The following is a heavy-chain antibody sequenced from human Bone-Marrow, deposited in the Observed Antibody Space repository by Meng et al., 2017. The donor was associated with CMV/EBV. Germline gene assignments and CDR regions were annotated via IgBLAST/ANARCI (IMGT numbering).Heavy chain of an antibody. D-gene: IGHD4-17*01. V-gene: IGHV1-69*05. J-gene: IGHJ6*02. CDR3: ARVGDYDYYYYGMDV. Sequence: SVKVSCKASGGTFSSYAISWVRQAPGQGLEWMGGIIPIFGTANYAQKFQGRVTITTDESTSTAYMELSSLRSEDTAVYYCARVGDYDYYYYGMDVWGQGTTATVSS. CDR1: GGTFSSYA. CDR2: IIPIFGTA.